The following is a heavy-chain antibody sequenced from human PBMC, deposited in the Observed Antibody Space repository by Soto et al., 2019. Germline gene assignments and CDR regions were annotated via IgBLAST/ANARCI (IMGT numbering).Heavy chain of an antibody. V-gene: IGHV4-59*08. J-gene: IGHJ4*02. D-gene: IGHD2-15*01. CDR3: AAAYDY. CDR2: VNYIGST. Sequence: SETLSLTCSVSGGSMSNYYWTWIRQPPGKGLEWIGYVNYIGSTRYNPSLNSRVTISVDTSKTQFSLRMNSVTAADTAVYYCAAAYDYCGQGTLVT. CDR1: GGSMSNYY.